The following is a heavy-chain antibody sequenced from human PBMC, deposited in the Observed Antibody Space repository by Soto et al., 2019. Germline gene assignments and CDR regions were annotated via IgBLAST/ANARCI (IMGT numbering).Heavy chain of an antibody. CDR1: GYTFTSYG. D-gene: IGHD3-10*01. CDR2: ISAYNSNT. Sequence: QVQLVQSGAEVKKPGASVKVSCKASGYTFTSYGISWVRQAPGQGLEWMGWISAYNSNTNYAQKLQGRVTMTTDTSTSTAYMELRSLRSDDTAVYYCARVVGLLWFGELRNYYYGMDVWGQGTTVTVSS. CDR3: ARVVGLLWFGELRNYYYGMDV. V-gene: IGHV1-18*01. J-gene: IGHJ6*02.